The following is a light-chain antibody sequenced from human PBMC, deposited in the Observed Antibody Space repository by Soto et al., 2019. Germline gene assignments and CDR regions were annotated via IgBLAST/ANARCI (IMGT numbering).Light chain of an antibody. CDR2: GAS. CDR1: QSVSSN. CDR3: QQYNGWPQT. V-gene: IGKV3-15*01. J-gene: IGKJ2*01. Sequence: EIVMTQSPATLSVSPGERATLSCRASQSVSSNLAWYQHKPGQAPRLLIYGASTRAIGIPARFSGSGSGTDFTLTINSLQSEDSAVYFCQQYNGWPQTFGQGTKLEI.